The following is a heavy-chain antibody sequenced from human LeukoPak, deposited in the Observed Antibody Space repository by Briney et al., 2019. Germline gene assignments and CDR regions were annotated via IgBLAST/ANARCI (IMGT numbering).Heavy chain of an antibody. J-gene: IGHJ3*01. CDR1: GFTFSNYS. V-gene: IGHV3-48*01. Sequence: GGSLRLSCEASGFTFSNYSMNWVRQAPGKGLEWVSYIRSSSSTIYYADSVKGRFTISRDNAKNSLYLQMNSLRAEDTAVYYCARAKRNGFDVWGQGTMVTVSS. CDR3: ARAKRNGFDV. CDR2: IRSSSSTI.